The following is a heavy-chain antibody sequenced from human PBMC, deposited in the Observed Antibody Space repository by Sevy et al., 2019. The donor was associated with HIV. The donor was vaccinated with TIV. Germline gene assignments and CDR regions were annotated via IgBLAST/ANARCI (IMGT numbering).Heavy chain of an antibody. CDR2: IRNNANSYTT. D-gene: IGHD2-21*01. CDR1: GFTFSDYY. CDR3: ARVMRRILWWSLDS. J-gene: IGHJ4*02. V-gene: IGHV3-72*01. Sequence: GGSLRLSCAASGFTFSDYYMDWVRQAPGKGLEWVGRIRNNANSYTTDFAASVKGRFTISRDDSKNSLYLQMYSLKTDDTAKYYCARVMRRILWWSLDSWGQGTLVTVSS.